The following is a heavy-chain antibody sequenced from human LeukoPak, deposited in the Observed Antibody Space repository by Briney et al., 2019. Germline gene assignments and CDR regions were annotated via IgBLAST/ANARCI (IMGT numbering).Heavy chain of an antibody. CDR2: ISGSGGST. CDR1: GFTFSNSA. CDR3: AKRIQSAMATGY. J-gene: IGHJ4*02. V-gene: IGHV3-23*01. D-gene: IGHD5-18*01. Sequence: GGSLRLSCAASGFTFSNSALSWVRLAPGKGLEWVSDISGSGGSTYYADSVKGRFTISRDNSKNTLYLQMNSLRAEDTAVYYCAKRIQSAMATGYWGQGTLVTVSS.